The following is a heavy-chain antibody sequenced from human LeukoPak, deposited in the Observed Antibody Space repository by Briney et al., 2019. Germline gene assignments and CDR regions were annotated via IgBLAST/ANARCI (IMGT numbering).Heavy chain of an antibody. CDR1: GFTFSSYG. D-gene: IGHD1-1*01. V-gene: IGHV3-33*01. CDR3: VRDPSGSGFAFDS. J-gene: IGHJ4*02. Sequence: GGSLRLSCAASGFTFSSYGMHWVRQAPGKGLEWVAVIWYDGSNKHYADSVKGRFTISRDNSEDTLYLQMNSLRAEDTAVYYCVRDPSGSGFAFDSWGQGALVTVSS. CDR2: IWYDGSNK.